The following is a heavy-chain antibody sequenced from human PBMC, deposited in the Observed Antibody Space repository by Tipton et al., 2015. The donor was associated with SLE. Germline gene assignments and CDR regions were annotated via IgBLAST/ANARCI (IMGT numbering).Heavy chain of an antibody. Sequence: QVQLVQSGGGLVQPGGSLRLSCAASGFTFSSYGMHWVRQAPGKGLEWVAFIRYDGSNKYYADSVKGRFTISRDNVKNSLYLQINSLRAEDTAVYYCAKPTWTSSSGHWWYFGLWGRGTLVTVSS. CDR2: IRYDGSNK. CDR3: AKPTWTSSSGHWWYFGL. V-gene: IGHV3-30*02. J-gene: IGHJ2*01. CDR1: GFTFSSYG. D-gene: IGHD6-6*01.